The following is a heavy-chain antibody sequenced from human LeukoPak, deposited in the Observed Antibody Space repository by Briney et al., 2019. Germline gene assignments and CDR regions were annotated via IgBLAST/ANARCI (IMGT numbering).Heavy chain of an antibody. CDR1: GFSFSDLY. D-gene: IGHD3-22*01. CDR3: VRDFYESSGSTYYFDY. J-gene: IGHJ4*02. CDR2: TRNKPNSYTT. Sequence: PGGSLRLSCAASGFSFSDLYMDWVRQAPGKGLEWVGRTRNKPNSYTTEYAASVKGRFTILRDDSKNSLYLQMNSLKIEDTAVYYCVRDFYESSGSTYYFDYWGQGTLVTVSS. V-gene: IGHV3-72*01.